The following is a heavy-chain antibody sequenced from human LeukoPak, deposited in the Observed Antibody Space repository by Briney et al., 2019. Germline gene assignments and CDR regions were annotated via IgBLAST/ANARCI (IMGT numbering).Heavy chain of an antibody. CDR3: ARQPGGTAAFDI. D-gene: IGHD1-14*01. CDR2: IYYTGGET. J-gene: IGHJ3*02. V-gene: IGHV4-59*08. CDR1: GGSINNYY. Sequence: PSETLSLTCTVSGGSINNYYWSWIRQPPGKGLEWIGYIYYTGGETNYNPSLKSRLTISVDTSKNQFSLMLTSVTAADTAVYYCARQPGGTAAFDIWAQGTMVTVSS.